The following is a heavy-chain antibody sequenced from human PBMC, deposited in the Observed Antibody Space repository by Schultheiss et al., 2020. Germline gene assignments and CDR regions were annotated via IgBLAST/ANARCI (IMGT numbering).Heavy chain of an antibody. J-gene: IGHJ6*02. V-gene: IGHV5-51*01. D-gene: IGHD4/OR15-4a*01. CDR1: GYSFTSYW. CDR2: IYPGDSDT. CDR3: ARLPNGVLNGMDV. Sequence: GESLKISCKGSGYSFTSYWIGWVRQMPGKGLEWMGIIYPGDSDTKYNPSFQGQVTTSVDKSISTAYLQWSSLKASDTAMYYCARLPNGVLNGMDVWGQGTTVTFSS.